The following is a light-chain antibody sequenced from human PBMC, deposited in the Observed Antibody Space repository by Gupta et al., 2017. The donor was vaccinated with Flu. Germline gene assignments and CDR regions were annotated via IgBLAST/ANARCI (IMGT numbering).Light chain of an antibody. V-gene: IGLV3-1*01. CDR1: KLGDKY. CDR3: QAWDSSTVV. Sequence: SYELTQPPSVSVSPGQTAIITCSGDKLGDKYACWYQQKPGQSPVLVIYQDSKRPSGIPERFSGSNSGNTATLTISGTQARDGADYYCQAWDSSTVVFGGGTKLTVL. CDR2: QDS. J-gene: IGLJ2*01.